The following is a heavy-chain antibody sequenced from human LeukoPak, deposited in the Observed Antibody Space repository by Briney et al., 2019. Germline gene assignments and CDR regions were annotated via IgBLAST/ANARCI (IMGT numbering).Heavy chain of an antibody. V-gene: IGHV1-18*01. CDR1: GYTFTSYG. J-gene: IGHJ6*03. Sequence: GASVKVSCKASGYTFTSYGISWVRQAPGQGLEWMGWISAYNGNTNYAQKLQGRVTMTTDTSTSTAYMELRSLRSDDTAVYYCARVGYCTNGVCYRYYMDVWGKGTTVTVSS. CDR2: ISAYNGNT. D-gene: IGHD2-8*01. CDR3: ARVGYCTNGVCYRYYMDV.